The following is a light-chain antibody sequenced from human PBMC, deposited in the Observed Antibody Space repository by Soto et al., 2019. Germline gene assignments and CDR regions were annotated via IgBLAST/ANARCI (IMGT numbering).Light chain of an antibody. CDR3: QQYNTWPQT. CDR1: QSISSN. J-gene: IGKJ1*01. CDR2: GAS. V-gene: IGKV3-15*01. Sequence: EIVMTQSPATLSVSPGERATLSCRASQSISSNLAWYQQKPGQAPRLLIYGASTRATGIPARFSGSGSGTEFTLTISSLQSEDLAVYYCQQYNTWPQTFGQGTKVEIK.